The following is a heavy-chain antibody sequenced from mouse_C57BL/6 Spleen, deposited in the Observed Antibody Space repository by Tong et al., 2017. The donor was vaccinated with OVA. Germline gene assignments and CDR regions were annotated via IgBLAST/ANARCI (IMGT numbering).Heavy chain of an antibody. J-gene: IGHJ2*01. CDR1: GFTFSSYA. CDR3: ARLLRSYYFDY. Sequence: EVQLQESGGGLVKPGGSLKLSCAASGFTFSSYAMSWVRQTPEKRLEWVATISDGGSYTYYPDNVKGRFTISRDNAKNTLYLQMSSLKSEDTAMYYCARLLRSYYFDYWGQGTTLTVSS. CDR2: ISDGGSYT. D-gene: IGHD1-1*01. V-gene: IGHV5-4*01.